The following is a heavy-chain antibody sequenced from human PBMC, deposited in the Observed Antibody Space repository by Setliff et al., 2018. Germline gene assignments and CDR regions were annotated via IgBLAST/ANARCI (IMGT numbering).Heavy chain of an antibody. CDR1: GGTFSSYA. J-gene: IGHJ6*02. CDR3: ARREMATIVDYYYYGMDV. D-gene: IGHD5-12*01. Sequence: SVKVSCKASGGTFSSYAISWVRQAPGQGLEWMGGIIPILGIANYAQKFQGRVTITADKSTSTAYMELSSLRSEDTAVYYCARREMATIVDYYYYGMDVWGQGATVTVSS. CDR2: IIPILGIA. V-gene: IGHV1-69*10.